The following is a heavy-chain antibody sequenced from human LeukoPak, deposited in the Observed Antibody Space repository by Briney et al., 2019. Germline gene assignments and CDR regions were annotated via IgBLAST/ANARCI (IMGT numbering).Heavy chain of an antibody. V-gene: IGHV5-10-1*01. D-gene: IGHD4-17*01. CDR1: GFSITNYW. J-gene: IGHJ4*02. CDR2: IDPSDTYT. CDR3: ARIMTTVTK. Sequence: GASLLICSNCSGFSITNYWNSFVRQMPGERQEWMGRIDPSDTYTQYSPSFQGHVTISADVSIDTVYLQWSSLKASDTGIYYCARIMTTVTKWGQGTLVTVSS.